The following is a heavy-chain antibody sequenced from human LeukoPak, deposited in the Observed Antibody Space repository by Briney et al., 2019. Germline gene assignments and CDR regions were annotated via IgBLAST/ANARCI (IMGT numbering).Heavy chain of an antibody. CDR2: IRYDGNNE. CDR3: ARDEVRIGFDGSGTSSLNYYYYMDV. D-gene: IGHD3-10*01. V-gene: IGHV3-30*02. Sequence: PGGSLRLSCAASVFTFSSYGMFWVRQAPVKGLEWVAFIRYDGNNEYYADSVKGRFTISRDNSKNTLYLQMNSLRAEDTAMYYCARDEVRIGFDGSGTSSLNYYYYMDVWGKGATVIVSS. CDR1: VFTFSSYG. J-gene: IGHJ6*03.